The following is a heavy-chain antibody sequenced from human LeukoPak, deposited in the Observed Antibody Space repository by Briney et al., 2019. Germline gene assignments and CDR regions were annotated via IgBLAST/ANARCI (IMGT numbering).Heavy chain of an antibody. J-gene: IGHJ5*01. CDR2: INHSGST. CDR1: GGSFTGYY. V-gene: IGHV4-34*01. Sequence: PLETPSHSSAVAGGSFTGYYASWIRQPPGKGPEWIGEINHSGSTNHNSSLKSRVTISLDTSKNQFSLKLSSVTAADTAVYYCARVYFTRFESWGQGTLVTVSS. CDR3: ARVYFTRFES. D-gene: IGHD3-9*01.